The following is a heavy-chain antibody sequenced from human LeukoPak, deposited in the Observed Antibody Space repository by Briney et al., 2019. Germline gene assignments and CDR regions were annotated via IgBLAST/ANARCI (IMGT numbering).Heavy chain of an antibody. V-gene: IGHV1-18*01. Sequence: ASVKVSCKASGYTFTSYGISWVRQAPGQGLEWMGWISAYNGNTNYAQKLQGRVTMTTDSSTSTAYMELRSLRSDDTAVYYCARDISSGYYYGEFGWFDPWGQGTLVTVSS. CDR1: GYTFTSYG. CDR3: ARDISSGYYYGEFGWFDP. CDR2: ISAYNGNT. J-gene: IGHJ5*02. D-gene: IGHD3-22*01.